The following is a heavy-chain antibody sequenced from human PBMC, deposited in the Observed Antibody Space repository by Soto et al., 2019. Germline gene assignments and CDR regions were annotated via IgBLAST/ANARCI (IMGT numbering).Heavy chain of an antibody. CDR3: ARDLGYYDSSGSQTDY. CDR1: GFTFSSYA. J-gene: IGHJ4*02. CDR2: IIPIFGTA. V-gene: IGHV1-69*06. Sequence: VQLVESGGGLVKPGGSLRLSCAASGFTFSSYAISWVRQAPGQGLEWMGGIIPIFGTANYAQKFQGRVTITADKSTSTAYMELSSLRSEDTAVYYCARDLGYYDSSGSQTDYWGQGTLVTVSS. D-gene: IGHD3-22*01.